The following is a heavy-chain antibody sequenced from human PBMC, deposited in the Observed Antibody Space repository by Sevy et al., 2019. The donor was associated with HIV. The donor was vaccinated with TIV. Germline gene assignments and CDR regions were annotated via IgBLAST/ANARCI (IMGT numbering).Heavy chain of an antibody. CDR3: EADWGVTRFDY. CDR2: IHYTGTT. J-gene: IGHJ4*02. Sequence: SETLSLTCTVSGDSISGSSYYWGWIRQPPGKGLEWIGSIHYTGTTYYNPSLKSRVSISVDTSKNQFSLKLTSVTAADTAVYYCEADWGVTRFDYWGQRSLVTVSS. D-gene: IGHD3-9*01. CDR1: GDSISGSSYY. V-gene: IGHV4-39*01.